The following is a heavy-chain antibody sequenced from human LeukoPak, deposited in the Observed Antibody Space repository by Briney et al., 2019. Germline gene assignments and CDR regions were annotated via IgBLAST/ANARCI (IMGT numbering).Heavy chain of an antibody. Sequence: ASVKVSCKASGGTFSSYAISWVRQAPGQGLEWMGEIIPIFGTANYAQKFQGRVTITADESTSTAYMELSSLRSEDTAVYYCASQVLRYFDRSYGMDAWGQRTTVTVSS. CDR1: GGTFSSYA. J-gene: IGHJ6*02. D-gene: IGHD3-9*01. CDR2: IIPIFGTA. CDR3: ASQVLRYFDRSYGMDA. V-gene: IGHV1-69*13.